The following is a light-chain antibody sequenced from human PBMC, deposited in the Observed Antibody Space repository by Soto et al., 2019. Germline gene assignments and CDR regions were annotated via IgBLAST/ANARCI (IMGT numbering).Light chain of an antibody. CDR2: DTF. CDR1: QSVGTS. V-gene: IGKV3-11*01. J-gene: IGKJ4*02. CDR3: QQRSQWPLT. Sequence: EIVLTQSPATLSLSPGERATLSCRASQSVGTSLEWFQQKPGQAPSLLIFDTFNRATGIPARFSGSGSGTDFTLTISNLEPDDFAVYFCQQRSQWPLTFGGGTKVESK.